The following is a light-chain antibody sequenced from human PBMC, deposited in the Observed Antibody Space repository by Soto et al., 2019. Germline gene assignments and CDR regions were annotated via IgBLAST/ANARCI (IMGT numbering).Light chain of an antibody. CDR2: AAS. CDR3: QATYSSLT. Sequence: ENQMTQSPSAISASVGDIVTITCRASQGISNYLAWYQQKPGKAPTLLIYAASSLHTGVPSRFSGSGFGTDFTLTISSLKPEDFATYFCQATYSSLTFGGGTKGDIK. V-gene: IGKV1-39*01. J-gene: IGKJ4*01. CDR1: QGISNY.